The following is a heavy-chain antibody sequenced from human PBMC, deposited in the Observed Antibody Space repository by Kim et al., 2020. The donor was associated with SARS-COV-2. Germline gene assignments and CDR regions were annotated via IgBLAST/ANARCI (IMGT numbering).Heavy chain of an antibody. D-gene: IGHD1-1*01. CDR1: GFTFSSYG. CDR2: ISYGGSNK. J-gene: IGHJ4*03. Sequence: WGSLRLSCAASGFTFSSYGMRWVRQAPGKGLEWVSAISYGGSNKYYADSVKGRFTISRDNSKNTLYLQMNSLRAEDTAVYYCAKDLELENFDYWGQGTMVTVSS. V-gene: IGHV3-30*18. CDR3: AKDLELENFDY.